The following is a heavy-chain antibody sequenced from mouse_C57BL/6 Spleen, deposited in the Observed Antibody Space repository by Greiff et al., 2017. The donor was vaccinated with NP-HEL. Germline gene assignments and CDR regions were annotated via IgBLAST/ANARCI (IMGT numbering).Heavy chain of an antibody. CDR2: ISYSGST. CDR3: EREGGYGILAD. J-gene: IGHJ3*01. Sequence: EVQLQQSGPGMVKPSQSLSLTCTVTGYSITSGYDWHWIRHFPGTKLEWMGYISYSGSTNYNPSLHSRIPLTHATSKNHFCLKLNSVATEDRARYDGEREGGYGILADWGQGTLVTVSA. D-gene: IGHD2-1*01. CDR1: GYSITSGYD. V-gene: IGHV3-1*01.